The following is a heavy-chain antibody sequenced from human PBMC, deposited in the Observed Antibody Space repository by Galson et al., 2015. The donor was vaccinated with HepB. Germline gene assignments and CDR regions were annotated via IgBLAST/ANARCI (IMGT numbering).Heavy chain of an antibody. Sequence: SCKASGGTFSSYAISWVRQAPGQGLEWMGGIIPIFGTANYAQKFQGRVTITADESTSTVYMELSSLRSEDTAVYYCAREFNLVGATTPLDYWGQGTLVTVSS. CDR3: AREFNLVGATTPLDY. V-gene: IGHV1-69*01. J-gene: IGHJ4*02. D-gene: IGHD1-26*01. CDR1: GGTFSSYA. CDR2: IIPIFGTA.